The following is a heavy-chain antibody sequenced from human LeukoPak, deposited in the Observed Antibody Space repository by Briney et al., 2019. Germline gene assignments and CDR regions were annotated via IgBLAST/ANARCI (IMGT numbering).Heavy chain of an antibody. D-gene: IGHD3-22*01. CDR2: IYTSGST. CDR1: GGSASSYY. CDR3: ARDRYYYDTSGPPLDI. J-gene: IGHJ3*02. V-gene: IGHV4-4*07. Sequence: SETLSLTCTFSGGSASSYYWSWIRQPAGKGLEWIGRIYTSGSTNYNPSLKSRVTMSVDTSKNQFSLRLSSVTAADTAVYYCARDRYYYDTSGPPLDIWGQGTMVTVSS.